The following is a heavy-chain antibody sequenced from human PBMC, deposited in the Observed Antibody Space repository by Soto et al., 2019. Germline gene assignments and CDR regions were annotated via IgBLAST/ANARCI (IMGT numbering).Heavy chain of an antibody. V-gene: IGHV1-69*13. CDR1: GYTFARYG. CDR3: ARDAYLYSSSWYVH. J-gene: IGHJ6*02. CDR2: IIPIFGTA. D-gene: IGHD6-13*01. Sequence: SVKVSCKASGYTFARYGIDWVRQAPGQGLEWMGGIIPIFGTANYAQKFQGRVTITADESTSTAYMELSSLRSEDTAVYYCARDAYLYSSSWYVHWGQGTTVTVSS.